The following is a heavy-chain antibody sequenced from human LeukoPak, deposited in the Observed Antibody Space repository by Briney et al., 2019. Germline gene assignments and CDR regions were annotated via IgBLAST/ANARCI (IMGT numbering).Heavy chain of an antibody. D-gene: IGHD3-22*01. J-gene: IGHJ3*02. CDR3: ARDGSSGYYYDAFDI. Sequence: GGSLRLSCAASGFTFDDYGMSWVRQAPGKGLEWVSGINWNGGSTGYADSVKGRFTISRDNAKSSLYLQMNSLRAEDTALYYCARDGSSGYYYDAFDIWGQGTMVTVSS. CDR1: GFTFDDYG. CDR2: INWNGGST. V-gene: IGHV3-20*04.